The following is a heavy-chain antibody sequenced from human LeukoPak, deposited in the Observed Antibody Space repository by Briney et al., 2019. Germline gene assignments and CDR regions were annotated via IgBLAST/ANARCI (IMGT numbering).Heavy chain of an antibody. J-gene: IGHJ4*02. D-gene: IGHD4-23*01. Sequence: SSETLSLTCTVSGGSMSSYYWSWIRQPAGKGLEWIGRIYTSGTTNYNPSLMSRVTMSVDTSKSQFSLKLTSMTATDTAVYYGARGTETPNFNYWGQETLVTVSS. CDR3: ARGTETPNFNY. CDR1: GGSMSSYY. CDR2: IYTSGTT. V-gene: IGHV4-4*07.